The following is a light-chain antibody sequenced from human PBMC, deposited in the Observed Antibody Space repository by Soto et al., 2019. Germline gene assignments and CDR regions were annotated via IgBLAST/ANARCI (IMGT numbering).Light chain of an antibody. CDR3: HQYGNTPRT. CDR1: QSVGSSY. J-gene: IGKJ1*01. Sequence: EIVLTQSPGTLSLSPGEKATLSCRASQSVGSSYLAWYQRKPGQAPGLLIYGASSRATGIPDRFSGSGSGTDFTLTISTLEPEDFAVYLCHQYGNTPRTFGQGTKVEIK. CDR2: GAS. V-gene: IGKV3-20*01.